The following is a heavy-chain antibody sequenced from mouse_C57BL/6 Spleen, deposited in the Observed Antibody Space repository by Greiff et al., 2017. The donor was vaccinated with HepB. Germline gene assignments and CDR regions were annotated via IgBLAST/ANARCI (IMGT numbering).Heavy chain of an antibody. Sequence: QVQLKQSGPGLVQPSQSLSITCTASGFSLTSYGVHWVRQSPGKGLEWLGVIWSGGSTDYNAAFISRLSISKDNSKSQVFFKMNSLQADDTAIYYCARLLYYDYDGFAYWGQGTLVTVSA. J-gene: IGHJ3*01. CDR1: GFSLTSYG. CDR2: IWSGGST. CDR3: ARLLYYDYDGFAY. V-gene: IGHV2-2*01. D-gene: IGHD2-4*01.